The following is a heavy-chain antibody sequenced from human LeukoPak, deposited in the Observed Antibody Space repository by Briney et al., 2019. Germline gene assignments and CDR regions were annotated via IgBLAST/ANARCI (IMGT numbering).Heavy chain of an antibody. D-gene: IGHD4-17*01. J-gene: IGHJ6*03. Sequence: PGGSLRLSRAAPGFTPSIYGMQSVCLVPGRRLDCVSGIYCIGGSTSYAESVKGRFTISRDNAKNSLYLQMSSLRAEDTALYYCARATVIVFYYYYMDVWGKGTTVTVSS. CDR2: IYCIGGST. CDR1: GFTPSIYG. CDR3: ARATVIVFYYYYMDV. V-gene: IGHV3-20*04.